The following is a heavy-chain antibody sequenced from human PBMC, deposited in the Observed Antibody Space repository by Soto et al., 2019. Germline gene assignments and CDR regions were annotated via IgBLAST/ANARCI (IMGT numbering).Heavy chain of an antibody. Sequence: QVQLVESGGGVVQPGRSLRLSCAASGFTFSSYAMHWVRQAPGKGLEWVAVISYDGSNKYYADSVKGRFTISRDNSKNTLYLQMNSLRAEDTAVYYCARDRSSSWYYRGLGAFDIWRQGTMVTVSS. CDR1: GFTFSSYA. J-gene: IGHJ3*02. CDR2: ISYDGSNK. CDR3: ARDRSSSWYYRGLGAFDI. V-gene: IGHV3-30-3*01. D-gene: IGHD6-13*01.